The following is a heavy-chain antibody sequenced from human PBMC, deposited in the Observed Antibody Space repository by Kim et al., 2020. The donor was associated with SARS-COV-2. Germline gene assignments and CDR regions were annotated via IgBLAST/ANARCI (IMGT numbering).Heavy chain of an antibody. D-gene: IGHD1-26*01. Sequence: SETLSLTCTVSGGSISSSSYYWGWIRQPPGKGLEYIGSIYYSGRTYYNPSLKSRVTISIETSKNQFSLKVSSVTAEDTAMYYCASLFLGANFPVDYWGQGSLVTVSA. CDR2: IYYSGRT. CDR1: GGSISSSSYY. J-gene: IGHJ4*02. CDR3: ASLFLGANFPVDY. V-gene: IGHV4-39*07.